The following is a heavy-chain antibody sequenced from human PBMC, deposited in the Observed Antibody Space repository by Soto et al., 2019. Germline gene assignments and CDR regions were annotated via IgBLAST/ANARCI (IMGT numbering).Heavy chain of an antibody. CDR2: ISAYNGNT. CDR3: ARDGNNGDGYNYYWYFDL. D-gene: IGHD5-12*01. J-gene: IGHJ2*01. V-gene: IGHV1-18*01. CDR1: GYTFTSYG. Sequence: QIQLVQSGAEVKKPGASVKVSCKASGYTFTSYGINWVRQAPGQVLEWMGWISAYNGNTNYAQKLQGRVTMTTDTSTRTAYMELRRLRSDDTAVYYCARDGNNGDGYNYYWYFDLWGRGTLVTVAS.